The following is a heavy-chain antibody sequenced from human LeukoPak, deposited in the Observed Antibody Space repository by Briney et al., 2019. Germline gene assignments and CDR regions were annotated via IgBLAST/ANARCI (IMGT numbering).Heavy chain of an antibody. D-gene: IGHD3-3*01. J-gene: IGHJ4*02. CDR1: GFTLSRYN. Sequence: GGSLRLSCAASGFTLSRYNLHWVRQAPGKGLEYISGISSNGGSTYYADSVKGRFTISRDNSKNTLYLQMDSLRAEDTAVYYCAKDTDGFLEWFPQGYFDYWGQGTLVTVSS. V-gene: IGHV3-64*02. CDR3: AKDTDGFLEWFPQGYFDY. CDR2: ISSNGGST.